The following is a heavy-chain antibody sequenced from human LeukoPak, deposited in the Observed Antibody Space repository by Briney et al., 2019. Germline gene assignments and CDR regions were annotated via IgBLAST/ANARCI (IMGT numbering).Heavy chain of an antibody. D-gene: IGHD3-10*01. CDR3: AQDSWGLWFGNNIRR. J-gene: IGHJ4*02. CDR1: GFTFSSYS. CDR2: ISYDGSKK. V-gene: IGHV3-30*18. Sequence: PGRSLRLSCAASGFTFSSYSMHWVRQAPGKGLEWVAVISYDGSKKYYADSVKGRFTISRDNSKDTLYLQMHSLKTEDTAVYYCAQDSWGLWFGNNIRRGGQGTLVTVSS.